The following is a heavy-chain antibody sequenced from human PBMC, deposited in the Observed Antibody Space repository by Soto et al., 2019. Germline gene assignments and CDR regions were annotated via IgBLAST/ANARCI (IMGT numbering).Heavy chain of an antibody. J-gene: IGHJ5*02. CDR2: IYYSGST. D-gene: IGHD3-10*01. CDR3: AILTISLVRGVSNWFDP. Sequence: SETLSLTCSVSGDSIRSYYWGWIRQPPGKGLEWIGHIYYSGSTNYNSSLKSRVTISVDTSNNQFSLKLSSVTAADTAVYYCAILTISLVRGVSNWFDPWGHGTLVTVSS. CDR1: GDSIRSYY. V-gene: IGHV4-59*08.